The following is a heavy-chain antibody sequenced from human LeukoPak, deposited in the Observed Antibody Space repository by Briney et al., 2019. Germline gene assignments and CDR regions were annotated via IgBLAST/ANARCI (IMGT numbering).Heavy chain of an antibody. CDR1: GFTFSSYG. D-gene: IGHD3-10*01. Sequence: PGGSLRLSCAASGFTFSSYGMHWVRQAPGNGLEWVAVISYDGSNKYYADSVKGRFTISRDNSKNTLYLQMNSLRAEDTAVYYCAKVVIRRGPAYYYGMDVWGQGATVTVSS. V-gene: IGHV3-30*18. J-gene: IGHJ6*02. CDR2: ISYDGSNK. CDR3: AKVVIRRGPAYYYGMDV.